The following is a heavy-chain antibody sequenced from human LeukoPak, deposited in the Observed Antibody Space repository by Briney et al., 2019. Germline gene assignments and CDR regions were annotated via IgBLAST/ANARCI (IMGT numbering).Heavy chain of an antibody. D-gene: IGHD4-17*01. CDR2: INCDGSST. J-gene: IGHJ4*02. CDR1: GFTFSSYW. CDR3: ARVRYGDYVRYFDY. V-gene: IGHV3-74*01. Sequence: GGSLRLSCAASGFTFSSYWMHWVRQAPGKGLVWVSRINCDGSSTSYADSVKGRFTISRDNAKNTLYLQMNSLRAEDTAVYYCARVRYGDYVRYFDYWGQGTLVTVSS.